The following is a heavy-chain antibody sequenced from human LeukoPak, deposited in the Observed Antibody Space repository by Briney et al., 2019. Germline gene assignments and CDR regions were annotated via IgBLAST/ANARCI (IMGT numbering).Heavy chain of an antibody. CDR3: ARVYYGSGSLYYYYYYMDV. D-gene: IGHD3-10*01. Sequence: GGSLRLSCAASGFTVSSNYMSWVRQAPGMGLEWVSVIYSGGSTYYADSVKGRFTISRDNSKNTLYLQMNSLRAEDTAVYYCARVYYGSGSLYYYYYYMDVWGKGTTVTISS. CDR1: GFTVSSNY. J-gene: IGHJ6*03. V-gene: IGHV3-66*01. CDR2: IYSGGST.